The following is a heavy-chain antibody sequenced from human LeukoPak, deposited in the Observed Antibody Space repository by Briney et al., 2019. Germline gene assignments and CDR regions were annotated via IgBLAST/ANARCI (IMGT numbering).Heavy chain of an antibody. CDR3: ARVDIAVVPSSTFDY. CDR2: INYSGTT. D-gene: IGHD2-2*01. J-gene: IGHJ4*02. V-gene: IGHV4-39*01. Sequence: SETLSLTCSVSGASIINRSYYWGWIRQSPGKGLEWIGSINYSGTTYYNPSLKSRVTISVDTSKNQFSLRLSSVTAADTAVYYCARVDIAVVPSSTFDYWGQGTLVTVSS. CDR1: GASIINRSYY.